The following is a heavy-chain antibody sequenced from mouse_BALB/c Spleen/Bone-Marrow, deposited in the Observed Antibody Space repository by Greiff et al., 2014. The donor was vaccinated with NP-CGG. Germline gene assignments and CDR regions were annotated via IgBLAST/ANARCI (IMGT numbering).Heavy chain of an antibody. V-gene: IGHV1S130*01. CDR1: GYTFTSSW. CDR3: ARSGFDY. J-gene: IGHJ2*01. D-gene: IGHD4-1*01. Sequence: QVQLQQSXSVLVRPGASVKLSCKASGYTFTSSWMHWAKQRPGQGLEWIGEIHPNSGNTDYNEKFKGKATLTVDTSSSTAYVDLSSLTSEDSAVYYCARSGFDYWGQGTTLTVSS. CDR2: IHPNSGNT.